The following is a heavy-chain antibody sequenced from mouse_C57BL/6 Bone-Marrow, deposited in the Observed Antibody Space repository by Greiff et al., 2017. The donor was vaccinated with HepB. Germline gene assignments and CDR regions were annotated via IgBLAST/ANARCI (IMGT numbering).Heavy chain of an antibody. D-gene: IGHD2-2*01. J-gene: IGHJ2*01. V-gene: IGHV5-9*01. CDR2: ISGGGGNT. Sequence: EVQVVESGGGLVKPGGSLKLSCAASGFTFSSYTMSWVRQTPEKRLEWVATISGGGGNTYYPDSVKGRFTISRDNAKNTLYLQMSSLRSEDTALYYCARHGYDSGWGQGTTLTVSS. CDR3: ARHGYDSG. CDR1: GFTFSSYT.